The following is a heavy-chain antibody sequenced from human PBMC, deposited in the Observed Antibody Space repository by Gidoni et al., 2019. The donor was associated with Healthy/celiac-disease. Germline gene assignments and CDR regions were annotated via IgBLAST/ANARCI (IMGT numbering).Heavy chain of an antibody. V-gene: IGHV3-30-3*01. Sequence: QVQLVESGGGVVQPGRSLRLSCAASGFTFSSYAMHWVRQAPGKGLEWVAVISYDGSNKYYADSVKGRFTISRDNSKNTLYLQMNSLRAEDTAVYYCASGGEQLVALGYWGQGTLVTVSS. CDR2: ISYDGSNK. J-gene: IGHJ4*02. D-gene: IGHD6-6*01. CDR3: ASGGEQLVALGY. CDR1: GFTFSSYA.